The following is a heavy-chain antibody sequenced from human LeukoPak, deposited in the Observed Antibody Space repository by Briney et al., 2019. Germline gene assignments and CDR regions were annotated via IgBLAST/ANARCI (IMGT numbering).Heavy chain of an antibody. CDR3: AREIRFLEWLPKGGYFDY. Sequence: ASVKVSXKASGGTFSSYTISWVRQAPGQGLEWMGWINPNSGGTNYAQKFQGRVTMTRDTSISTAYMELSRLRSDDTAVYYCAREIRFLEWLPKGGYFDYWGQGTLVTVSS. D-gene: IGHD3-3*01. CDR1: GGTFSSYT. J-gene: IGHJ4*02. V-gene: IGHV1-2*02. CDR2: INPNSGGT.